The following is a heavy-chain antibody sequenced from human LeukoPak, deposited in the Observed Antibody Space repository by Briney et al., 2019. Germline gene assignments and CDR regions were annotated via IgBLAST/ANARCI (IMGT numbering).Heavy chain of an antibody. Sequence: GESLRISCKGSGYSFTSYWISWVRQMPGKGLEWMGIIFPADSETRYSPSFQGQVTISADKSISTAYLQWSSLKASDTAMYYCASSTIAVAGTGGFDHWGQGTLVTVSS. V-gene: IGHV5-51*01. CDR3: ASSTIAVAGTGGFDH. CDR2: IFPADSET. D-gene: IGHD6-19*01. CDR1: GYSFTSYW. J-gene: IGHJ4*02.